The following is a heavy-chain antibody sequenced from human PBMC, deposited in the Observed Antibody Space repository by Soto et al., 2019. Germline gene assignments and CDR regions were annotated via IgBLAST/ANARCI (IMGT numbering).Heavy chain of an antibody. CDR1: GYSFTSYW. D-gene: IGHD1-26*01. J-gene: IGHJ6*02. V-gene: IGHV5-51*01. Sequence: GESLKISCKGSGYSFTSYWIGWVRQMPGKGLEWMGIIYPGDSDTRYSPSSQGQVTISADKSISTAYLQWSSLKASDTAMYYCGRRGGGSIVGATGRYGMDVWGQGTTVTVSS. CDR3: GRRGGGSIVGATGRYGMDV. CDR2: IYPGDSDT.